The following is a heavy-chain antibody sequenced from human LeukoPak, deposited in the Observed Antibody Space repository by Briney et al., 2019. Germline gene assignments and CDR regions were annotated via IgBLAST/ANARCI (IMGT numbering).Heavy chain of an antibody. D-gene: IGHD3-3*01. CDR1: GGSISSYY. J-gene: IGHJ6*03. V-gene: IGHV4-59*08. CDR2: IYYSGST. CDR3: ARYDFWSHMDV. Sequence: PSETLSLTCTVSGGSISSYYWSWIRQPPGKGLEWIGDIYYSGSTNYNPSLKSRVTISVDTSKNQFSLKLNSVTAADTAMYYCARYDFWSHMDVWGKGTTVTVSS.